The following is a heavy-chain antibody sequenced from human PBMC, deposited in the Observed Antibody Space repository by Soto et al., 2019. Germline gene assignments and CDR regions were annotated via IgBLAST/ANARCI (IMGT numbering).Heavy chain of an antibody. D-gene: IGHD3-3*01. CDR1: GGSFIGYY. CDR2: INHSGST. J-gene: IGHJ6*02. Sequence: PSETLSLTCAVYGGSFIGYYCIFIRHPPFKWLEWIGEINHSGSTNYNPSLKSRVTISVDTSKNQFSLKLSSVTAADTAVYYCARQGRITIFGVVIHYGMDVWGQGTTVTVSS. CDR3: ARQGRITIFGVVIHYGMDV. V-gene: IGHV4-34*01.